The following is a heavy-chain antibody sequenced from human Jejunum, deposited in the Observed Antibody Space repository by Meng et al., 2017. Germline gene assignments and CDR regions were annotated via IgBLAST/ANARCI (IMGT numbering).Heavy chain of an antibody. CDR2: AYYSGST. Sequence: QLQLQESGTGLVKPSETLSHTCTVSGGSITSHPYYWAWIRHPPGKGLEWIGSAYYSGSTYYNPSLRSRVTISVDTSKTQFSLMLSSVTASDTALYYCARNCTNTRCSHRGFDNWGQGSLVTVSS. D-gene: IGHD2-2*01. CDR3: ARNCTNTRCSHRGFDN. CDR1: GGSITSHPYY. V-gene: IGHV4-39*01. J-gene: IGHJ4*02.